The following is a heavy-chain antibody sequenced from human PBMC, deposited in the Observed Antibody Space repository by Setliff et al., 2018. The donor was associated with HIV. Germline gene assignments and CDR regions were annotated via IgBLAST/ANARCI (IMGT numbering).Heavy chain of an antibody. D-gene: IGHD3-22*01. CDR2: IHAGNGYT. J-gene: IGHJ3*02. CDR1: GYTFTSYA. Sequence: ASVKVSCKASGYTFTSYAMHWVRQAPGQRLEWMGWIHAGNGYTKYSQKFQGRVTFTRDTSASAAYMDLSSLRSDDTAVYYCARPGYYDSSGPYAFDIWGQGTMVTVSS. V-gene: IGHV1-3*01. CDR3: ARPGYYDSSGPYAFDI.